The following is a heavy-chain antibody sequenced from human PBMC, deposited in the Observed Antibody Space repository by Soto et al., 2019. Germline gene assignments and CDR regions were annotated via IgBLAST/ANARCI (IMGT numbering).Heavy chain of an antibody. D-gene: IGHD3-3*01. CDR2: IIPIFGTA. J-gene: IGHJ6*02. CDR3: ARAVLRFQKVYYGMDV. Sequence: QVQLVQSGAEVKKPGSSMKVSCKASGGTFSSYAISWVRQAPGQGLEWMGGIIPIFGTANYAQKFQGRVTITADESTSTAYMELSSLRSEDTAVYYCARAVLRFQKVYYGMDVWGQGTTVTVSS. V-gene: IGHV1-69*01. CDR1: GGTFSSYA.